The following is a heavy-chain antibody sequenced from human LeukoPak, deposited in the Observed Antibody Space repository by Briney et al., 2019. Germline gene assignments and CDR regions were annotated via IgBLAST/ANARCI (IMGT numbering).Heavy chain of an antibody. D-gene: IGHD1-14*01. Sequence: PSETLSLTCTVSGGSISSYYWSWIRQPPGKGLEWIGYIYYSGSTNYNPSLKSRVTISVDTSKNQSSLKLSSVTAADTAVYYCARVRNPNWFDPWGQGTLVTVSS. V-gene: IGHV4-59*01. CDR1: GGSISSYY. CDR2: IYYSGST. J-gene: IGHJ5*02. CDR3: ARVRNPNWFDP.